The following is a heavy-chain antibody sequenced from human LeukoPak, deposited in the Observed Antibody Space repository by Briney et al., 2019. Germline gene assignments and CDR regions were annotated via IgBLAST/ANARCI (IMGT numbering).Heavy chain of an antibody. Sequence: ASVKVSCKASGYTFTGYYMHWVRLAPGQGLEWMGWINPNSGGTNYAQKFQGRVTMTRDTSISTAYMELSRLGSDDPAVYYCARVRPGYCSGGSCGNWFDPWGQGTLVTVSS. CDR1: GYTFTGYY. J-gene: IGHJ5*02. D-gene: IGHD2-15*01. CDR3: ARVRPGYCSGGSCGNWFDP. V-gene: IGHV1-2*02. CDR2: INPNSGGT.